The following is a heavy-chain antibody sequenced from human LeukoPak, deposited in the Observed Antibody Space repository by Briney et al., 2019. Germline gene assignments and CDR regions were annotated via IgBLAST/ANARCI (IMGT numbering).Heavy chain of an antibody. D-gene: IGHD3-22*01. Sequence: SETLSLTCKVSGVSMSRYYWSWIRQSPGRGLEWLGYIYYSGTTNYNPSLKGRVTMSLDTSKNYVSLNLTSMTAADTAVYFCARDPRESSGYQTFDSWGHGILVVVSS. V-gene: IGHV4-59*01. J-gene: IGHJ4*01. CDR1: GVSMSRYY. CDR2: IYYSGTT. CDR3: ARDPRESSGYQTFDS.